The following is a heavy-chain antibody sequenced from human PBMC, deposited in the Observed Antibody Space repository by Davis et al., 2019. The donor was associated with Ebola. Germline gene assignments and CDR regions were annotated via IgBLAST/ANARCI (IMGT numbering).Heavy chain of an antibody. Sequence: GESLKISCAASGFTFSSYWMSWVRQAPGKGLDWVANIKQDGSEKYYVDSVKGRFTISRDNAKNSLYLQMNSLRAEDTAVYYCARVLYSSPTNLYYYYGMDVWGQGTTVTVSS. D-gene: IGHD6-13*01. CDR1: GFTFSSYW. CDR3: ARVLYSSPTNLYYYYGMDV. J-gene: IGHJ6*02. CDR2: IKQDGSEK. V-gene: IGHV3-7*01.